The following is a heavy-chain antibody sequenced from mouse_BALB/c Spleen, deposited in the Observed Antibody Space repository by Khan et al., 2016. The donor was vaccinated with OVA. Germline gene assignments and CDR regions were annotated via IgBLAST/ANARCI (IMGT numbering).Heavy chain of an antibody. CDR3: ARDGAYYRNDGWFAY. CDR2: INPSSGYT. V-gene: IGHV1-4*01. Sequence: QVHVKQSGAELARPGASVKMSCKASGYTFTSYTIHWIKQRPGQGLEWIGYINPSSGYTNYNQKFKDKATLTADKSSTTAYMQLSSLTSDDSAVXYCARDGAYYRNDGWFAYWGQGTLVTVSA. D-gene: IGHD2-14*01. CDR1: GYTFTSYT. J-gene: IGHJ3*01.